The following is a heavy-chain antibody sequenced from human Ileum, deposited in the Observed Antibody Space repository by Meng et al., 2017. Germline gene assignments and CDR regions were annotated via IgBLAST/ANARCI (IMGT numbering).Heavy chain of an antibody. CDR2: INHSGST. CDR1: GYSISSGYY. J-gene: IGHJ5*02. V-gene: IGHV4-38-2*02. Sequence: SETLSLTCTVSGYSISSGYYWVWIRQPPGKGLEWIATINHSGSTYYNPSLKSRVTISVDTSQNQFSLKLSSVTAADTAVYYCARYYYSSGDNWFDPWGQGTLVTVSS. CDR3: ARYYYSSGDNWFDP. D-gene: IGHD3-10*01.